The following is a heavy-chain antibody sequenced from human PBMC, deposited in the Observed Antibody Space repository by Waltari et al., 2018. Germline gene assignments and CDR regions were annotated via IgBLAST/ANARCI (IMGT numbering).Heavy chain of an antibody. D-gene: IGHD4-17*01. V-gene: IGHV3-9*01. CDR3: AKARDYADYRNAFDV. CDR1: GFTFGDSC. CDR2: INWNSRSI. J-gene: IGHJ3*01. Sequence: EFQLVESGGGLAQPGRSLRLSCAASGFTFGDSCLHWVRQGPGKGLEWVAGINWNSRSIGYADSVKGRFTISRENAKSSLSLQMNSLRPEDTALYYCAKARDYADYRNAFDVWGQGTLVTVS.